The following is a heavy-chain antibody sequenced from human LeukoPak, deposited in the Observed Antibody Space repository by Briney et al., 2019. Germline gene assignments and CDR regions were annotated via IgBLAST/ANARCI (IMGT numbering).Heavy chain of an antibody. CDR1: GGSISSYF. D-gene: IGHD2-15*01. V-gene: IGHV4-59*08. CDR2: IYYSWST. J-gene: IGHJ4*02. CDR3: ARHYCSDGTCYAKNFDY. Sequence: SETLSLTCTVSGGSISSYFWSWIRQPPGKGLEWIGYIYYSWSTSYSPSLKSRVTISVDTSKNQFSLKLSSVTAADTAVYYCARHYCSDGTCYAKNFDYWGQGTLVTVSS.